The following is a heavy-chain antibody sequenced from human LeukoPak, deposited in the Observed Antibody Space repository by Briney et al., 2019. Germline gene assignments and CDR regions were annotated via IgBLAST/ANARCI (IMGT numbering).Heavy chain of an antibody. D-gene: IGHD3-22*01. CDR3: ARDTYYYDSSGYYAPGNFDY. Sequence: SETLSLTCTVSGGSISSYYWSWIRQPPGKGLEWIGYIYYSGSTNYDPSLKSRVTISVDTSKNQFSLKLSSVTAADTAVYYCARDTYYYDSSGYYAPGNFDYWGQGTLVTVSS. CDR2: IYYSGST. J-gene: IGHJ4*02. V-gene: IGHV4-59*12. CDR1: GGSISSYY.